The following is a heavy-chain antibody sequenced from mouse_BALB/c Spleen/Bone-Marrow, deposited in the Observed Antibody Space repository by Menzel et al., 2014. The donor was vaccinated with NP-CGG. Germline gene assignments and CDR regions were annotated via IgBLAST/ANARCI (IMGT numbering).Heavy chain of an antibody. CDR2: IRNKAYGYTT. Sequence: EVHLVEPGGGLVQPGGSLRLSCTTSGFTFTDYYMSWVRQPPGKALEWLAFIRNKAYGYTTEYSASVRGRFTISRDNSQSILYLQMNTLRAEDSATYYCARFPMDYWGQGTSVTVSS. CDR3: ARFPMDY. CDR1: GFTFTDYY. J-gene: IGHJ4*01. V-gene: IGHV7-3*02.